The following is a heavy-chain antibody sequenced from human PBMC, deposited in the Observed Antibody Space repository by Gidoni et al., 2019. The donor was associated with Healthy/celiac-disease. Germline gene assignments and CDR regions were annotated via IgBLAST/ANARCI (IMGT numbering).Heavy chain of an antibody. CDR2: IKQDGSEK. V-gene: IGHV3-7*05. Sequence: EVQLVESGGGLVQPGGSRRLPCAASGSTFSSYWMGWVRQAPGKGLEWVANIKQDGSEKYYVDSVKGRFTISRDNAKNSLYLQMNSLRAEDTAVYYCARDDSSGWSTDYWGQGTLVTVSS. CDR3: ARDDSSGWSTDY. D-gene: IGHD6-19*01. CDR1: GSTFSSYW. J-gene: IGHJ4*02.